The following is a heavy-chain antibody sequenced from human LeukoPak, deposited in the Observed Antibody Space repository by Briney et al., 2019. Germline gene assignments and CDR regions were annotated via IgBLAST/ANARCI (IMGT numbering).Heavy chain of an antibody. Sequence: KSSETLSLTCTVFGGSISSYYWSWIRQPPGKGLEWIGYIYYNRNTNYNPSLKSRVTISIDTSKNEFSLNLSSVTAADTAVYYCAKSGVWYGEYYFDYWGQGTLVTVSS. CDR1: GGSISSYY. V-gene: IGHV4-59*01. J-gene: IGHJ4*02. CDR2: IYYNRNT. D-gene: IGHD3-10*01. CDR3: AKSGVWYGEYYFDY.